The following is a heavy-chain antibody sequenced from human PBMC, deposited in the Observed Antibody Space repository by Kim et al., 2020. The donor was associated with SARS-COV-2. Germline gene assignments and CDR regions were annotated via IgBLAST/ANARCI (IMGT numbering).Heavy chain of an antibody. CDR2: ISYDGSNK. D-gene: IGHD4-17*01. CDR3: AKDLIYGGNGPFDY. V-gene: IGHV3-30*18. Sequence: GGSLRLSCAASGFTFSSYGMHWVRQAPGKGLEWVAVISYDGSNKYYADSVKGRFTISRDNSKNTLYLQMNSLRAEDTAVYYCAKDLIYGGNGPFDYWGQG. CDR1: GFTFSSYG. J-gene: IGHJ4*02.